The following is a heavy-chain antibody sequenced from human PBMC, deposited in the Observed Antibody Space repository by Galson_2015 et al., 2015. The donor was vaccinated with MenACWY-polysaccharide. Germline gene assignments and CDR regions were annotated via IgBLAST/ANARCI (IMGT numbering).Heavy chain of an antibody. CDR3: AKMVQQTTKNDY. CDR2: IPYDGSNK. D-gene: IGHD4-17*01. V-gene: IGHV3-30*02. J-gene: IGHJ4*02. Sequence: SLRLSCAASGLTFRNYGMHWVRQAPGKGLEWVAFIPYDGSNKYYPDSVKGRFTIYRDNSKNTLYLQMNSLRVEDTAVYYCAKMVQQTTKNDYWGQGTLVTVSS. CDR1: GLTFRNYG.